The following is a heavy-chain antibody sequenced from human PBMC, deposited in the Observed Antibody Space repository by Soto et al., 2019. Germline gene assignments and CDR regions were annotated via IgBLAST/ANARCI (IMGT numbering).Heavy chain of an antibody. CDR1: AGSVSGSSHY. CDR2: IDYSGST. Sequence: QVQLQESGPGLVKPSETLSLTCSVSAGSVSGSSHYWNWIRQTPGKGREWIGDIDYSGSTNYNPSLKSRVTISVDTSKTHFSLKLSSVTAADTAVYSCARGGTSSRRAVAGYFHYWGQGTQVTVSS. V-gene: IGHV4-61*03. CDR3: ARGGTSSRRAVAGYFHY. J-gene: IGHJ1*01. D-gene: IGHD1-7*01.